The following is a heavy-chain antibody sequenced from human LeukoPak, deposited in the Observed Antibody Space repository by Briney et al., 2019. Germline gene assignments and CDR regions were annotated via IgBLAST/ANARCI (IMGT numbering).Heavy chain of an antibody. CDR3: ARDRGGDGNWYFDL. CDR1: GFTFSSYA. CDR2: ISYDGSNK. J-gene: IGHJ2*01. V-gene: IGHV3-30*04. D-gene: IGHD3-16*01. Sequence: GGSLRLSCAASGFTFSSYAMHWVRQAPGKGLEWVAVISYDGSNKYYADSMKGRFTISRDNSKNTLYLQMNSLRAEDTAVYYCARDRGGDGNWYFDLWGRGTLVTVSS.